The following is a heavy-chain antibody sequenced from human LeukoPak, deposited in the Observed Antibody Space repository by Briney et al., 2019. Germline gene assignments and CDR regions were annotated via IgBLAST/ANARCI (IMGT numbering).Heavy chain of an antibody. CDR3: ARALVVTGDWYFDL. CDR1: GFTFSDSY. Sequence: GGSLRLSCAASGFTFSDSYMTWIRQAPGKGLEWVSYITNTGNSMEYVDSVKGRFTISRDNAKNSLYLQMNSLRAEDTAVYYCARALVVTGDWYFDLWGRGTLVTVSS. CDR2: ITNTGNSM. V-gene: IGHV3-11*01. J-gene: IGHJ2*01. D-gene: IGHD4-23*01.